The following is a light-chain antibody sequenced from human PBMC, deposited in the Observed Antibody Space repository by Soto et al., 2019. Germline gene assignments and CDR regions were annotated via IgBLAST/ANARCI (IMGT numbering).Light chain of an antibody. CDR3: SSYTGSNTLA. CDR1: SSDVGGYNS. CDR2: DVT. V-gene: IGLV2-14*01. Sequence: QSALTQPASVSGSPGQSITISCTGTSSDVGGYNSVSWYQQHPGKAPKLMIYDVTNRPSGVSNRFSGSKSGNXASLTISGLQAEDEADYYCSSYTGSNTLAFGGGTKLTVL. J-gene: IGLJ2*01.